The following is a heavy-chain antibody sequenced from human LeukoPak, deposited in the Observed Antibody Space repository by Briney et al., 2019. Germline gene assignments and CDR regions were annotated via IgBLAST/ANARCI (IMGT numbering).Heavy chain of an antibody. D-gene: IGHD2-15*01. Sequence: ASVKVSCKASGYTFTSYYMHWVRQAPGQGLEWMGIINPSGGSTSYTQKFQGRVTMTRDTSTSTVYMELSSLRSEDTAVYYCAREDCSGGSCSSPSTWFDPWGQGTLVTVSS. CDR3: AREDCSGGSCSSPSTWFDP. CDR2: INPSGGST. V-gene: IGHV1-46*01. J-gene: IGHJ5*02. CDR1: GYTFTSYY.